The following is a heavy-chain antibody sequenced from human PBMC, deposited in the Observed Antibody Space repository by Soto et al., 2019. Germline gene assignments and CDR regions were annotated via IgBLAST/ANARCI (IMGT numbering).Heavy chain of an antibody. J-gene: IGHJ4*02. CDR3: AKSPLEYSXGWSYFDY. Sequence: CGSLRLSCAASGFTVSSNYMSWVRQAPGKGLEWVSFIYSGGSTYYADSVKGRFTISRHNSKNTLYLQMNSLRAEDTAVYYCAKSPLEYSXGWSYFDYWGQGTRGTVSS. CDR2: IYSGGST. D-gene: IGHD6-19*01. CDR1: GFTVSSNY. V-gene: IGHV3-53*04.